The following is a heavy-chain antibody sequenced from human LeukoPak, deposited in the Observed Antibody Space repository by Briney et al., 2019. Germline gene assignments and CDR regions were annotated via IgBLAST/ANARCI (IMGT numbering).Heavy chain of an antibody. Sequence: GGSLRLSCAASGFTFSSYAMSWVRQAPGKGLEWVSAISGSGGSTYYADSVKGRFTISRDNSKNTLYLQMNSLRAEDTAVYYCAKDGKDFWSGYQIDYWGQGTLVTVSS. CDR3: AKDGKDFWSGYQIDY. CDR1: GFTFSSYA. CDR2: ISGSGGST. V-gene: IGHV3-23*01. J-gene: IGHJ4*02. D-gene: IGHD3-3*01.